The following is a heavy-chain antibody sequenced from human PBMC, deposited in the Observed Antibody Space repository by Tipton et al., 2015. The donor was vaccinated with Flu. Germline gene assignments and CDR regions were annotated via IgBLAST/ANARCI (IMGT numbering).Heavy chain of an antibody. J-gene: IGHJ6*03. CDR3: ARGPRGGYYYMDV. CDR2: INHSGST. Sequence: TLSLTCAVYGGSFSGYYWSWIRQPPGKGLEWIGEINHSGSTNYNPPLKSRVTISVDTSKNQFSLKLSSVTAADTAVYYCARGPRGGYYYMDVWGKGTTVTVSS. V-gene: IGHV4-34*01. CDR1: GGSFSGYY. D-gene: IGHD1-26*01.